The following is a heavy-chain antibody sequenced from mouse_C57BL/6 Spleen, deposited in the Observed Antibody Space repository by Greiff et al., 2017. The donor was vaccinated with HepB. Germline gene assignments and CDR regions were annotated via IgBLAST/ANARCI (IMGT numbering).Heavy chain of an antibody. Sequence: VQLQQSGPGLVKPSQSLSLTCSVTGYSITSGYYWNWIRQFPGNKLEWMGYISYDGSNNYNPSLKNRISITRDTSKNQFFLKLNSVTTEDTATYYCAREDYSNLDYWGQGTTLTVSS. D-gene: IGHD2-5*01. CDR1: GYSITSGYY. V-gene: IGHV3-6*01. J-gene: IGHJ2*01. CDR2: ISYDGSN. CDR3: AREDYSNLDY.